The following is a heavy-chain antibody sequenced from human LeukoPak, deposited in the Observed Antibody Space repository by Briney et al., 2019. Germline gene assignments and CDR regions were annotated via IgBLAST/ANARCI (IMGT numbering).Heavy chain of an antibody. V-gene: IGHV3-53*01. Sequence: GGSLRPSCAASGFTVSSNYMSWVRRAPGKGLEWVSVIYSGGSTYYADSVKGRFTISRDNSKNTLYLQMNSLRAEDTAVYYCAGRGGFSSGSYNYWGQGTLVTVSS. CDR3: AGRGGFSSGSYNY. CDR2: IYSGGST. CDR1: GFTVSSNY. J-gene: IGHJ4*02. D-gene: IGHD1-26*01.